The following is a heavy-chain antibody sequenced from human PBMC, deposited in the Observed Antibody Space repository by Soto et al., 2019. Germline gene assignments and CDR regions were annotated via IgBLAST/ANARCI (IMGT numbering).Heavy chain of an antibody. J-gene: IGHJ4*02. V-gene: IGHV3-30-3*01. D-gene: IGHD1-1*01. Sequence: GSLRLSCAASGFTFSSYAMHWVRQAPGKGLEWVAVISYDGSNKYYADSVKGRFTISRDNSKNTLYLQMNSLRAEDTAVYYCARDGGAELEMYYFDYWGQGTLVTVSS. CDR3: ARDGGAELEMYYFDY. CDR2: ISYDGSNK. CDR1: GFTFSSYA.